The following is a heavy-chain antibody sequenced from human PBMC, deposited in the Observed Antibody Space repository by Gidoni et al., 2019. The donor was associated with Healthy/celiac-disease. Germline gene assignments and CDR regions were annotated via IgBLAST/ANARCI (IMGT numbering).Heavy chain of an antibody. CDR2: IKSKTDGGTT. J-gene: IGHJ6*02. D-gene: IGHD1-26*01. CDR3: TTDHFKRGAEGYYYYGMDV. CDR1: GFTFSNAW. Sequence: EVQLVESGGGLVKPGGSLRLSCAASGFTFSNAWMSWVRQAPGKGLEWVGRIKSKTDGGTTDYAAPVKGRFTISRDDSKNTLYLQMNSLKTEDTAVYYCTTDHFKRGAEGYYYYGMDVWGQGTTVTVSS. V-gene: IGHV3-15*01.